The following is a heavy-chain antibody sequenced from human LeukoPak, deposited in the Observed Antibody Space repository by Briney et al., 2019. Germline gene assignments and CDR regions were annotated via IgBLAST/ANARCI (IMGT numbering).Heavy chain of an antibody. Sequence: SETLSLTCTSSGGSISSGDYYWSWIRQHPGKGLEWIGYIYYSGSTYYNPSLKSRVTISVDTSKNQFSLKLSSVTAADTAVYYCARSDATVTVSVWFDPWGQGTLVTVSS. V-gene: IGHV4-31*03. D-gene: IGHD4-17*01. J-gene: IGHJ5*02. CDR2: IYYSGST. CDR1: GGSISSGDYY. CDR3: ARSDATVTVSVWFDP.